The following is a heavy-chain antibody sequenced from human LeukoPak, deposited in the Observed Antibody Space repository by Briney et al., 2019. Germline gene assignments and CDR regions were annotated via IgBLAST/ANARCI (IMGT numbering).Heavy chain of an antibody. Sequence: SETLSLTCTVSGYSISSGYYWGRIRQPPGKGLEWIGYIYYSGSTSYNPSLKSRVTISVDTSKKQFSLKLSSVTAADTAFYYCARYIVSYPHDAFDIWGQGTMVTVSS. V-gene: IGHV4-61*01. CDR1: GYSISSGYY. D-gene: IGHD1-26*01. CDR2: IYYSGST. J-gene: IGHJ3*02. CDR3: ARYIVSYPHDAFDI.